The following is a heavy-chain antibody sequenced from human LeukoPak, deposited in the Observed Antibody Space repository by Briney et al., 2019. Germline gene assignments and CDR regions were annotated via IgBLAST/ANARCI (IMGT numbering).Heavy chain of an antibody. CDR2: ISGNGGST. CDR1: GFTFSNYA. V-gene: IGHV3-23*01. D-gene: IGHD3-22*01. J-gene: IGHJ4*02. CDR3: AKDIYDSSGYYLTVDY. Sequence: GGSLRLSCAVSGFTFSNYAMSWVRQAPGKGLEWVSAISGNGGSTYYADSVKGRFTISRDNSKNTLFLQMNSLRAEDTAIYYCAKDIYDSSGYYLTVDYWGQGTLVTVS.